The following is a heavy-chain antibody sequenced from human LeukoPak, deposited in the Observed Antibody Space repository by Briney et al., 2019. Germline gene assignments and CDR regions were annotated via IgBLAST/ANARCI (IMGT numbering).Heavy chain of an antibody. CDR2: IIPIFGTA. D-gene: IGHD1-20*01. CDR1: GGTFSSYA. J-gene: IGHJ3*02. V-gene: IGHV1-69*06. Sequence: ASVKVSCKASGGTFSSYAISWVRQAPGQGLEWMGGIIPIFGTANYAQKFQGRVTITADKSTSTAYMELSSLRSEDTAVYYCARGITGTIDAFDIWGQGTMVTVSS. CDR3: ARGITGTIDAFDI.